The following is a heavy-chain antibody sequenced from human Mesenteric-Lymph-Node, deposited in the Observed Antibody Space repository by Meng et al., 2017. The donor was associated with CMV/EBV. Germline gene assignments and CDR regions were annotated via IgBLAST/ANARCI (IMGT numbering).Heavy chain of an antibody. D-gene: IGHD2-2*01. V-gene: IGHV4-39*07. CDR1: GGSISSSNYY. J-gene: IGHJ5*02. CDR3: ARDRPLSWAGSRASYNWFDP. Sequence: SETLSLTCTVSGGSISSSNYYWGWIRQPPGKGLEWIGSIYYSGSTYYNPSLKSRVTISVDTSKNQFSLKLSSVTAADTAVYYCARDRPLSWAGSRASYNWFDPWGQGTLVTVSS. CDR2: IYYSGST.